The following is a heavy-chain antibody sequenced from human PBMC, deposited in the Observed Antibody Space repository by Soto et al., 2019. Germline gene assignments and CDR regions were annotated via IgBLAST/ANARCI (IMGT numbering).Heavy chain of an antibody. D-gene: IGHD5-12*01. V-gene: IGHV1-69*13. CDR3: ARGLSGYEFGAY. CDR2: IIPIFGTA. J-gene: IGHJ4*02. Sequence: SSGKVSYKASGGSFSSYAISWVRQAPGQGLEWMGGIIPIFGTADYAQKFQGRVTITADESTSTAYMELSSLRSEDTAAYYCARGLSGYEFGAYWGQGTLVTV. CDR1: GGSFSSYA.